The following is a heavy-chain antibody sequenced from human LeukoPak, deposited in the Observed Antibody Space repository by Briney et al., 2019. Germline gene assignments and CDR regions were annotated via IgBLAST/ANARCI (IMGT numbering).Heavy chain of an antibody. V-gene: IGHV3-33*08. J-gene: IGHJ4*02. D-gene: IGHD5-18*01. CDR3: ARDLQGREDTAVGDY. Sequence: GGSLRLSCAASGFTFDDYAMHWVRQAPGKGLEWVAVIWFDGTTKFYGGSVTGRFTISRDNSKKTLYLQMNTLRVDDTAVYYCARDLQGREDTAVGDYWGQGTRVIVSS. CDR1: GFTFDDYA. CDR2: IWFDGTTK.